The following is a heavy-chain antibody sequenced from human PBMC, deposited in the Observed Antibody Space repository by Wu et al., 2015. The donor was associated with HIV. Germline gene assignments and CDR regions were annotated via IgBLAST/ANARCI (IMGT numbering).Heavy chain of an antibody. J-gene: IGHJ6*02. CDR3: ARSITIAAVDAGMDV. CDR1: GATFTSFV. V-gene: IGHV1-69*05. Sequence: QVHLEQSGAEVKKSGSSVKVSCKASGATFTSFVITWVRQAPGQGLEWMGGISPLFGTANYAQKFQGRVTITTDESTSTAYMELSSLRSEDTAVYYCARSITIAAVDAGMDVWGQGTTVTVSS. D-gene: IGHD6-13*01. CDR2: ISPLFGTA.